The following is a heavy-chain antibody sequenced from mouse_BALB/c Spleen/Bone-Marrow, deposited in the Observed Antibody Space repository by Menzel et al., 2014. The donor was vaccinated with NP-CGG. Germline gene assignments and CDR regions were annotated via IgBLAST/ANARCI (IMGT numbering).Heavy chain of an antibody. D-gene: IGHD2-10*02. CDR3: ARGYGNSVAWLAY. CDR1: GYTFTSYW. Sequence: QVQLQQPGAELARPGTSVKLSCKAAGYTFTSYWMNWVRQRPGQGLEWIGMIDPSDSETHYNQMFKDKATLTVDKSSSTAYVQLSSLTSEDSAVYYCARGYGNSVAWLAYWGQGSLVTVSA. V-gene: IGHV1-61*01. J-gene: IGHJ3*01. CDR2: IDPSDSET.